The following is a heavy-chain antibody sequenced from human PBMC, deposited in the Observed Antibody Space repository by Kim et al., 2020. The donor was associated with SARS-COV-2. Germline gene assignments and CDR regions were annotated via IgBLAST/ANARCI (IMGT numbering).Heavy chain of an antibody. V-gene: IGHV3-9*01. Sequence: GGSLRLSCAASGLTFDDYAMHWVRQAPGKGLEWVSGISWNSGSIGYADSVKGRFTISRDNAKNSLYLQMNSLRAEDTALYYCAKDMVRYSSSWFHFDYWGQGTLVTVSS. D-gene: IGHD6-13*01. CDR1: GLTFDDYA. CDR2: ISWNSGSI. J-gene: IGHJ4*02. CDR3: AKDMVRYSSSWFHFDY.